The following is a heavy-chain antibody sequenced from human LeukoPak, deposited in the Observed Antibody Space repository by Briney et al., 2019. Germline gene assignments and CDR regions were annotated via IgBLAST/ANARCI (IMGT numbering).Heavy chain of an antibody. V-gene: IGHV6-1*01. CDR3: ARYTSTWYLEH. CDR2: TYYRSKWYR. J-gene: IGHJ4*02. CDR1: GDSVSSNSAA. Sequence: SQTLSLTCAISGDSVSSNSAAWNWLRQSPSSGLEWLGRTYYRSKWYRDSGASGRGRITITPSTSKNHFSLQLPSVTPEDTAVYYCARYTSTWYLEHWGQGTLVTVSS. D-gene: IGHD6-13*01.